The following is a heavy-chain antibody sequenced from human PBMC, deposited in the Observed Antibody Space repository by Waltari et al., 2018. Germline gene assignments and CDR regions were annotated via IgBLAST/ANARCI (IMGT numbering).Heavy chain of an antibody. Sequence: QLVESGGGLVQPGGSLRLSCAASGFTLSSYWMSRVRQAPGKGLEWVANIKYDGSEKYYVDSVKGRFTVSRDNAKNSLYLQMNSLRAEDTAMFFCAREGSAIFNVWGQGTLVTVSS. CDR2: IKYDGSEK. J-gene: IGHJ4*02. CDR1: GFTLSSYW. V-gene: IGHV3-7*01. CDR3: AREGSAIFNV. D-gene: IGHD2-21*01.